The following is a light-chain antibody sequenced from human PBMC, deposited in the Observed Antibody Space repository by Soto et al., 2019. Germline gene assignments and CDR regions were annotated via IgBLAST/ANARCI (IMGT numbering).Light chain of an antibody. Sequence: EIVLTQSPGTLSLSPGERATLSCRASQSVSSSYLAWYQQKPGPAPRLLIYGASSRATGIPDRFSGSGSGTVFTLTISRLEPEDFAVYYCQQYGSSIFTFGPGTKVDIK. CDR2: GAS. V-gene: IGKV3-20*01. CDR3: QQYGSSIFT. J-gene: IGKJ3*01. CDR1: QSVSSSY.